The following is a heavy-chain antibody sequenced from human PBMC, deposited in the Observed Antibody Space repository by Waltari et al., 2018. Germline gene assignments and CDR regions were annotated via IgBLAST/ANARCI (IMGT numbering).Heavy chain of an antibody. CDR1: GYPFIGYH. V-gene: IGHV1-2*02. Sequence: QVHLVQSGAEVKKPGASVKVSCKASGYPFIGYHMHWVRQAPGQGLEWMGWINPNTGNTNYGQKFHGRVTLTRDTPNTTAYMELSGLTSDDTAVYYCARDRWAAERPYKWLDPWGQGTQVTVSS. D-gene: IGHD6-13*01. CDR3: ARDRWAAERPYKWLDP. CDR2: INPNTGNT. J-gene: IGHJ5*02.